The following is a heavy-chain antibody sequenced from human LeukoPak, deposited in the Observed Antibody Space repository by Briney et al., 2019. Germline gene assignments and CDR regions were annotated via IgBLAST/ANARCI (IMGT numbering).Heavy chain of an antibody. CDR2: ISGRGGST. Sequence: GGSLRLSCVASGFTFTTYVMNWVRQAPGKGLEWVSGISGRGGSTYYADSVKGRFTISRDNSKNTLYLQMNSLRAEDTAVYYCARDGAVAGVDAFDIWGQGTMVTVSS. V-gene: IGHV3-23*01. CDR3: ARDGAVAGVDAFDI. J-gene: IGHJ3*02. D-gene: IGHD6-19*01. CDR1: GFTFTTYV.